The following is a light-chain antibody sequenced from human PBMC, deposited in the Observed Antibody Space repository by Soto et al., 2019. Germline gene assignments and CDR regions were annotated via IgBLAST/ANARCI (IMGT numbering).Light chain of an antibody. V-gene: IGKV3-11*01. CDR3: HQRNQ. CDR1: QFLSSY. J-gene: IGKJ5*01. CDR2: DSP. Sequence: VLTQSPGTLSLSPGSRASISCRASQFLSSYLAWHQQIPGQPPRLLIYDSPNRAAGIPARFSGNRSATDFTLTISSVEPEDFAMYYCHQRNQFGQGTRLEIK.